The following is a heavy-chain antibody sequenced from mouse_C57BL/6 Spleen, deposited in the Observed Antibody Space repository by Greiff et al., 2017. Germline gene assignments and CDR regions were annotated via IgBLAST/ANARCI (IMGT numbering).Heavy chain of an antibody. V-gene: IGHV5-6*01. CDR2: ISSGGSYT. J-gene: IGHJ2*01. D-gene: IGHD4-1*01. CDR3: ARGAGTGYFDY. CDR1: GFTFSSYG. Sequence: EVMLVESGGDLVKPGGSLKLSCAASGFTFSSYGMSWVRQTPDKRLAWVATISSGGSYTYYPDSVKGRFTISRDNAKNTLYLQMSSLKSEDTAMYYCARGAGTGYFDYWGQGTTLTVSS.